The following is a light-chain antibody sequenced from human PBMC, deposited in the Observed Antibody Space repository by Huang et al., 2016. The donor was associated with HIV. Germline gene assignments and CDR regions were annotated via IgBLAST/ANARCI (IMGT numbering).Light chain of an antibody. CDR3: QQYSTSSYT. Sequence: IVLTQSPATLSLSPGERATRTCGASQSVRNNDLHWYQQKPGLAPRLLIYDAHVRATGIPGRCSGSWSGTDFTLTISRLEPEDFAMYYCQQYSTSSYTFGQGTKVDI. V-gene: IGKV3D-20*01. CDR2: DAH. J-gene: IGKJ2*01. CDR1: QSVRNND.